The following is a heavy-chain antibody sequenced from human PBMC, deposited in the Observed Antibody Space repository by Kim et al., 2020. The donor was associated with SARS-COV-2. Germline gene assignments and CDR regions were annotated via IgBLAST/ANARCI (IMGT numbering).Heavy chain of an antibody. D-gene: IGHD5-12*01. J-gene: IGHJ4*02. V-gene: IGHV3-30*04. CDR2: ISYDGSNK. CDR1: GFTFSSYA. Sequence: GGSLRHSCAASGFTFSSYAMHWVRQAPGKGLEWVAVISYDGSNKYYVDSVKGRFTISRDNSKNTLYLQMNSLRAEDTAVYYCAREGLRSLDYWGQGTLVTVSS. CDR3: AREGLRSLDY.